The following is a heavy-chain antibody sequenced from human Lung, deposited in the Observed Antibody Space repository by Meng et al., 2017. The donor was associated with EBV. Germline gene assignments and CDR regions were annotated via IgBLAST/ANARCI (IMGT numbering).Heavy chain of an antibody. Sequence: QVHLVQSGTEVKKPGASLKVSCTASGYTFTSVDINWVRHATGQGLEWMGWMSPNSGDTGYAQKFQGRVTMTRNKSIDTACMELSSLRSEDTAIYYCASAEKGSFDYWGQGTLVTVYS. CDR3: ASAEKGSFDY. CDR2: MSPNSGDT. CDR1: GYTFTSVD. J-gene: IGHJ4*02. V-gene: IGHV1-8*01. D-gene: IGHD1-14*01.